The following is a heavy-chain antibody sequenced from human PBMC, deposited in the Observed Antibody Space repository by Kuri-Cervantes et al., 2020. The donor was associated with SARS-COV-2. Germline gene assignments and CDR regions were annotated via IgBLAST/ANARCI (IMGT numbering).Heavy chain of an antibody. D-gene: IGHD2-15*01. CDR3: ARGRWSPL. Sequence: GSLRLSCTVSGGSISSYYWSWIRQPPGKGLEWIGYIYYSGSTNYNPSLKSRVIISVDTSKNQFSLKLSSVTAADTAVYYCARGRWSPLWGQGTLVTVSS. CDR2: IYYSGST. J-gene: IGHJ4*02. CDR1: GGSISSYY. V-gene: IGHV4-59*01.